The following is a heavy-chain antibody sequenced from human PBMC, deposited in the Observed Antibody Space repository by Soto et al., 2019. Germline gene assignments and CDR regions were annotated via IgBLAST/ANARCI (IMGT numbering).Heavy chain of an antibody. Sequence: PGESLKISCQASGFSFSDYWISWVRQLPGKGLEWMGKIDASDSFTKYSPSFEGHVTFSVDESVSTAFLQWSSLKASDTGIYFCARHLYPRSAWYVAPWGQGTLVTVSS. CDR1: GFSFSDYW. V-gene: IGHV5-10-1*01. D-gene: IGHD6-19*01. J-gene: IGHJ5*02. CDR2: IDASDSFT. CDR3: ARHLYPRSAWYVAP.